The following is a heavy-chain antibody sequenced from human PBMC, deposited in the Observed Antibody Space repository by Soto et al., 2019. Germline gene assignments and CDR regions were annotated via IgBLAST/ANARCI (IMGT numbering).Heavy chain of an antibody. V-gene: IGHV1-3*01. CDR1: GYSFTSYA. D-gene: IGHD2-2*01. J-gene: IGHJ6*02. CDR2: INVGNGNT. CDR3: ARGVENIVVVLDVFGYYGMDV. Sequence: QVQLVQSGAEVKKPGASVKVSCKASGYSFTSYAIYWVRQAPGQRLEWMGWINVGNGNTKYSQKLQGRVTFTGDTSASTAHMELSSLRSEDMAVYFYARGVENIVVVLDVFGYYGMDVWGQGTTVTVSS.